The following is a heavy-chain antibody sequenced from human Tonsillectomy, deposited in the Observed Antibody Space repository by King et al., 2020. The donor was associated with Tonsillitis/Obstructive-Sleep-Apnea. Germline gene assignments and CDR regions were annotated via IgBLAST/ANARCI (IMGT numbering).Heavy chain of an antibody. CDR2: IQHGDSET. J-gene: IGHJ3*02. CDR3: ARSNYDLWSGYYDAFDI. D-gene: IGHD3-3*01. Sequence: QLVQSGAEVKKPGESLKISCKGSGYNFTNYWIGWVRQMPGKGLEWMGIIQHGDSETRYSASFQGQVTISADKSISTVYLQWSSLKASDTAMYYCARSNYDLWSGYYDAFDIWGQETMVTVSS. CDR1: GYNFTNYW. V-gene: IGHV5-51*01.